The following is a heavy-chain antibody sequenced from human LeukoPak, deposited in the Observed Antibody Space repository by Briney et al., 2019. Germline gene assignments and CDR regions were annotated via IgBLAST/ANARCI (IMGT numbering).Heavy chain of an antibody. CDR1: GFTFSSYA. CDR2: ISGSGGST. D-gene: IGHD3-22*01. CDR3: AKDHRILTYYYDSSGYYDY. Sequence: GGSLRLSCAASGFTFSSYAMSWVRQAPGKGLEWVSAISGSGGSTYYADSVKGRFTISRDNSKNTLYLQMNSLRAEDTAVYYCAKDHRILTYYYDSSGYYDYWGQGTLVTVSS. V-gene: IGHV3-23*01. J-gene: IGHJ4*02.